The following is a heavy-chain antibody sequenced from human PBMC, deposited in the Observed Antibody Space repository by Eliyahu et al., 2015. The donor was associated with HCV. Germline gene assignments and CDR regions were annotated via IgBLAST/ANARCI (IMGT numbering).Heavy chain of an antibody. CDR2: ISSSSSYI. CDR3: ARADCGPGKNCYYYGMDV. CDR1: GFTFSSYS. J-gene: IGHJ6*02. Sequence: EVQLVESGGGLVKPGGSLRLSCAASGFTFSSYSMNWVRQAPGKGLEWVSSISSSSSYIYYADSVKGRFTISRDNAKNSLYLQMNTLRAEDTAVYYCARADCGPGKNCYYYGMDVWGQGTTVTVSS. D-gene: IGHD2-21*01. V-gene: IGHV3-21*01.